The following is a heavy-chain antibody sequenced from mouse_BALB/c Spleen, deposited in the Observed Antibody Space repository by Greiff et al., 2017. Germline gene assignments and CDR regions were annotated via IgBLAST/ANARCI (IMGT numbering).Heavy chain of an antibody. CDR1: GFSLTSYG. Sequence: VKVVESGPGLVAPSQSLSITCTVSGFSLTSYGVHWVRQPPGKGLEWLGVIWAGGSTNYNSALMSRLSISKDNSKSQVFLKMNSLQTDDTAMYYCARDRYDEAMDYWGQGTSVTVSS. J-gene: IGHJ4*01. D-gene: IGHD2-14*01. V-gene: IGHV2-9*02. CDR3: ARDRYDEAMDY. CDR2: IWAGGST.